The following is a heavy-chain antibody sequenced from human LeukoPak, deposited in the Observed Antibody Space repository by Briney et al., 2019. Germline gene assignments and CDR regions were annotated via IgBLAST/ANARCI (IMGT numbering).Heavy chain of an antibody. D-gene: IGHD6-19*01. J-gene: IGHJ4*02. CDR3: ARVDPASLAVHY. V-gene: IGHV1-2*02. Sequence: ASVKVSCKASGYIFTDYYMHWVRQAPGQGLEWMGWINPHSGGTKYAQKFQDRVTMTRDTSIAAAYMELRSLTSDDTAVYYCARVDPASLAVHYWGQGTLVTVSS. CDR1: GYIFTDYY. CDR2: INPHSGGT.